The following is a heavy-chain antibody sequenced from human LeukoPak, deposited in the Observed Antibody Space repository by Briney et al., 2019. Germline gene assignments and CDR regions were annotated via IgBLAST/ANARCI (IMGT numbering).Heavy chain of an antibody. J-gene: IGHJ5*02. CDR2: IYHSGST. CDR1: GYSISSGYY. Sequence: SSETLSLTCTVSGYSISSGYYWGWIRQPPGKGLEWIGSIYHSGSTYYNPSLKSRVTISVDTSKNQFSLKLSSVTAADTAVYYCARDVGFSSSLNWFDPWGQGTLVTVSS. D-gene: IGHD6-13*01. CDR3: ARDVGFSSSLNWFDP. V-gene: IGHV4-38-2*02.